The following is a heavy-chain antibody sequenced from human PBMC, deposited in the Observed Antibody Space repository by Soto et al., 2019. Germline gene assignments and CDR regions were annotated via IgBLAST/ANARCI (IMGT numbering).Heavy chain of an antibody. CDR1: GVSISSGDDY. CDR2: IYSSGST. V-gene: IGHV4-30-4*01. D-gene: IGHD3-22*01. CDR3: ARGGGYDY. J-gene: IGHJ4*02. Sequence: QVQLQESGPGLVKPSQTLSLTCIVSGVSISSGDDYWSWIRQPPGKGLEWIGYIYSSGSTYSNPSLRSRVTISADTSKNQCSLKLTSVTAADTAVYYCARGGGYDYWGQGALVTVSS.